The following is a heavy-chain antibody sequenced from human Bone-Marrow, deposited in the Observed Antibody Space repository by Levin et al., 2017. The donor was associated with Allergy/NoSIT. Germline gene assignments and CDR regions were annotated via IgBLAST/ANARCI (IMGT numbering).Heavy chain of an antibody. D-gene: IGHD3-16*01. Sequence: KISCKASGGTFSSYAISWVRQAPGQGLEWMGGIIPIFGTANYAQKFQGRVTITADKSTSTAYMELSSLRSEDTAVYYCAGRWGGFNGGAPEHYYYDYYMDVWGKGTTVTVSS. CDR1: GGTFSSYA. CDR2: IIPIFGTA. V-gene: IGHV1-69*06. J-gene: IGHJ6*03. CDR3: AGRWGGFNGGAPEHYYYDYYMDV.